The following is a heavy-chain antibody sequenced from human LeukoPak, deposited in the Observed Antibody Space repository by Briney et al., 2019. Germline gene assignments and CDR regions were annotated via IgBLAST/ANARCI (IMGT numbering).Heavy chain of an antibody. CDR1: GGSISSGGYY. D-gene: IGHD3-9*01. J-gene: IGHJ4*01. V-gene: IGHV4-30-2*01. CDR2: IYHSGST. Sequence: SETLSLTCTVSGGSISSGGYYWSWIRQPPGKGLEWIGYIYHSGSTYYNPSLKSRVTISVDRSKNQFSLKLSSVTAADTAVYYRAKGSPWSMGYYNCYWGQGTLVTGSS. CDR3: AKGSPWSMGYYNCY.